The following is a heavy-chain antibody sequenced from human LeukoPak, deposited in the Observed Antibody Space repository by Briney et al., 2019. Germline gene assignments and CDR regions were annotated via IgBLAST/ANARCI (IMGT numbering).Heavy chain of an antibody. CDR1: GFAFSTYG. CDR2: IWYDGSNK. J-gene: IGHJ4*02. D-gene: IGHD2-2*01. V-gene: IGHV3-33*01. Sequence: GRSLRLSCEASGFAFSTYGMHWIRQAPGKGLEWVAVIWYDGSNKYYADSVKGRFTISRDNSKNTLYLQMNSLRAEDTAVYYCARDSTRVHYFDYWGQGTLVTVSS. CDR3: ARDSTRVHYFDY.